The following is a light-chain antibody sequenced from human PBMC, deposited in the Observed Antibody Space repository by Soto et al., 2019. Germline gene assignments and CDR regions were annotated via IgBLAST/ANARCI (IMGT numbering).Light chain of an antibody. V-gene: IGKV3-11*01. Sequence: EIVLRQSPATLSMAPGERATLSCRASQSIDNFLVWYQQKPGQAPRLLIYDASKRATGIPARFSGSGSGPDVTLTISSLEPEDFAVYYCQQRYTLITFGPGTKVDIK. CDR1: QSIDNF. CDR2: DAS. CDR3: QQRYTLIT. J-gene: IGKJ3*01.